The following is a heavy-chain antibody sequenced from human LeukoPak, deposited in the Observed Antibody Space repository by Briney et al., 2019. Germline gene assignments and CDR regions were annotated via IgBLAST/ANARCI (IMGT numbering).Heavy chain of an antibody. V-gene: IGHV3-21*01. CDR3: ASGPPRPLPRNIVGYFDY. CDR2: ISSSSYYI. CDR1: RITFSNYS. J-gene: IGHJ4*02. Sequence: GGSLRLSCAASRITFSNYSMNWVRQAPGKGLEWVSSISSSSYYINYADSVKGRFTISRDNAKNSLYLQMNSLRAEDTAVYYCASGPPRPLPRNIVGYFDYWGQGTLVTVSS. D-gene: IGHD2/OR15-2a*01.